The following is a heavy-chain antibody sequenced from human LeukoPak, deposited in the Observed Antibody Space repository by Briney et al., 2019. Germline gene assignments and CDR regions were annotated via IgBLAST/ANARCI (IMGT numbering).Heavy chain of an antibody. J-gene: IGHJ4*02. CDR1: VGTFSSYA. CDR2: IIPIFGTA. Sequence: SVTVSCQCSVGTFSSYAFRWLRQAPAQGREWMGVIIPIFGTANYAQKFQCRVTITADKSTSTAYMELSSLRSEDTAVYYCARESSGSLDYWGQGTLVTVSS. D-gene: IGHD6-19*01. CDR3: ARESSGSLDY. V-gene: IGHV1-69*06.